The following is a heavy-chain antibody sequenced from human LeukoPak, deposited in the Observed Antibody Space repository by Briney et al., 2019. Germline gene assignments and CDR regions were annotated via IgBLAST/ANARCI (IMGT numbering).Heavy chain of an antibody. D-gene: IGHD3-16*02. V-gene: IGHV4-34*01. CDR3: ARITRSYRYTWWFDP. Sequence: SETLSLTCAVYGGSFSGYSWSWIRQPPGKGLKWIGEINHSGSTNYNPSLKSRVTISVDTSKNQFSLKLSSVTAADTAVYFCARITRSYRYTWWFDPWGQGTLVTVSS. CDR1: GGSFSGYS. J-gene: IGHJ5*02. CDR2: INHSGST.